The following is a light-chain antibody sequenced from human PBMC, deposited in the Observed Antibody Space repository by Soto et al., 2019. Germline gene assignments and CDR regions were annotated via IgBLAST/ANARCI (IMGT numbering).Light chain of an antibody. CDR3: HQYGTSALT. Sequence: IVLTQSPGTLSLSPGERATLSCRASQRVSSSYLAWHQQKPGQAPRILIYDASSRATGVPDRFSGSGAGTDFTLTISRLVPEDSAVYYCHQYGTSALTFGGGTKVEI. CDR1: QRVSSSY. CDR2: DAS. V-gene: IGKV3-20*01. J-gene: IGKJ4*01.